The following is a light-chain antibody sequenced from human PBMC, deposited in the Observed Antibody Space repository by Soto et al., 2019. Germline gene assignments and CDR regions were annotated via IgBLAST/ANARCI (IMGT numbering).Light chain of an antibody. Sequence: DIQMTQSPPSLSASVGDRVTITCRANQSIFTYLTWSQQKPGKAPQVLIHGSSAFQTGVPSHLGVTGSGTDFTLAISSLQPEYSANYYYHQTFNTPRTFGQGTKVYSK. CDR3: HQTFNTPRT. V-gene: IGKV1-39*01. CDR2: GSS. J-gene: IGKJ1*01. CDR1: QSIFTY.